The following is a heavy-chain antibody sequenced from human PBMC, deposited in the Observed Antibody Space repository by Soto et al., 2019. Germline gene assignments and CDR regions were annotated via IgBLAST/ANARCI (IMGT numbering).Heavy chain of an antibody. V-gene: IGHV3-23*01. CDR2: ISGSGSTT. Sequence: EVQLLESGGGLVQPGGSLRLSCAASGFTFSSYTMNWVRQAPGKGLEWVSAISGSGSTTYYADSVKGRFTISRDNAKNSLYLQMNSLRAEDTAVYYCARDRGNYYYYGMDVWGQGTTVTVSS. CDR1: GFTFSSYT. J-gene: IGHJ6*02. CDR3: ARDRGNYYYYGMDV.